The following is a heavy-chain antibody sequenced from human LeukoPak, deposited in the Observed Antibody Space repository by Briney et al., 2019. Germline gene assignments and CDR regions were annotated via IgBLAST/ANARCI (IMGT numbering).Heavy chain of an antibody. CDR1: GGSISDSSFY. D-gene: IGHD3/OR15-3a*01. Sequence: SETLSLTCAVSGGSISDSSFYWGWIRQSPGKGLEWIGTIYYKRYTFYNSSLKSRVILSIDTSKNQFFLKVTSVTAADTAVYYCARDRGYYDLLTGYYTGYFDPWGQGTLVTVSS. V-gene: IGHV4-39*07. CDR2: IYYKRYT. J-gene: IGHJ5*02. CDR3: ARDRGYYDLLTGYYTGYFDP.